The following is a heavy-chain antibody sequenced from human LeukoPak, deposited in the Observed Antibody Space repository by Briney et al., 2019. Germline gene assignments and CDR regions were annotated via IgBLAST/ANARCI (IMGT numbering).Heavy chain of an antibody. J-gene: IGHJ5*02. D-gene: IGHD4-17*01. CDR3: ARVGYGDYGT. CDR1: GGSISSGGYY. CDR2: LYYSGST. Sequence: SETLSLTCTVSGGSISSGGYYWTWIRQHPGKGLEWIGYLYYSGSTYYNPSLKSRVTMSVDTSKNQFSLKLSSVTAADTAVYYCARVGYGDYGTWGRGTLVTVSS. V-gene: IGHV4-31*03.